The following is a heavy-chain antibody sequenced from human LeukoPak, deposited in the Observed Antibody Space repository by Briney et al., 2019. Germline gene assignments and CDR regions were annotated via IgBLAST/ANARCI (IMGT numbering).Heavy chain of an antibody. CDR2: ISNNGGST. CDR3: ARVGPSGEYDY. Sequence: GGSLRLSCAASGFSFINYAMHWVRQAPGKGLEYVSAISNNGGSTYYANSVKGRFTISRDNSKNTLCLQMGSLTAGDMAVYYCARVGPSGEYDYWGQGTLVTVSS. CDR1: GFSFINYA. V-gene: IGHV3-64*01. D-gene: IGHD3-10*01. J-gene: IGHJ4*02.